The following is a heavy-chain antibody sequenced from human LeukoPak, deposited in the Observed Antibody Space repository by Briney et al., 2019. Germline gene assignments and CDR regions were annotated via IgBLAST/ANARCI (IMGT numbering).Heavy chain of an antibody. V-gene: IGHV3-43*02. Sequence: GGSLRLSCAASGFTFDDYAMHWVRQAPGKSLEWVSLISGDGGSTNYADSVKGRFTISRDNSKNSLYLQMNSLTTEDTALYYCTRDPYCSSTSCYGWFDPWSQGTLVTVSS. D-gene: IGHD2-2*01. CDR2: ISGDGGST. CDR1: GFTFDDYA. CDR3: TRDPYCSSTSCYGWFDP. J-gene: IGHJ5*02.